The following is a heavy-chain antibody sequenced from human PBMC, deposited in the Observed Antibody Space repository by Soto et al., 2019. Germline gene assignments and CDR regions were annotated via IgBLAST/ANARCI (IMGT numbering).Heavy chain of an antibody. CDR2: IYYSGNT. Sequence: PSETLSLTCSVSGGSISSGYYYWIWIRQPPGKGLEWIGNIYYSGNTYYNPFLKSRLIISIDTSKTQFSLKVGSVTAADTAVYYCVSSSLYGMDVWCQGTRSQFP. CDR1: GGSISSGYYY. CDR3: VSSSLYGMDV. J-gene: IGHJ6*02. V-gene: IGHV4-30-4*01.